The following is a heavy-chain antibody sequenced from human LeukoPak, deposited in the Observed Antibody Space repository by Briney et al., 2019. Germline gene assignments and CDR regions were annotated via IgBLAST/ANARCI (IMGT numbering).Heavy chain of an antibody. J-gene: IGHJ4*02. CDR3: ARGHDYGDY. Sequence: SETLSLTCTVSGGSISTSNYYWGWIRQPPGKGLEWIGNIFYSGSTYYSPSLKSRVTISLDTSRNQFSLKLSSVTAADTAVYYCARGHDYGDYWGQGTLVTVSS. CDR2: IFYSGST. V-gene: IGHV4-39*07. CDR1: GGSISTSNYY.